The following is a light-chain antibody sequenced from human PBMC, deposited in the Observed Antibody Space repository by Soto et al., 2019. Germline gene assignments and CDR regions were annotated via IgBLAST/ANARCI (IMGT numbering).Light chain of an antibody. CDR1: QSVSRD. J-gene: IGKJ4*01. V-gene: IGKV3-15*01. CDR2: DAS. Sequence: IVLTQSPATLSVSPGERATLSCRASQSVSRDVAWFQQRPGQAPRLLIYDASTRATGIPARFSGSGSGTEFTLPIGSLQSADFAIYFCQQSNNWPLTFGGGTKVEVK. CDR3: QQSNNWPLT.